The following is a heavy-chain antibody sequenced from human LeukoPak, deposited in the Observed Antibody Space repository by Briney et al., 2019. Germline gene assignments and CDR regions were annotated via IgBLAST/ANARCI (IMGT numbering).Heavy chain of an antibody. CDR1: GFTFSGYA. CDR3: ATFRGDGHNLGFDN. CDR2: ISVTGDYT. D-gene: IGHD5-24*01. Sequence: PGGSLRLSCADSGFTFSGYAVSWVRQPPGKGLEWVLGISVTGDYTHYADSVKGRFSVSRDNSKNTLYLHMNSLTVEDTAVYFCATFRGDGHNLGFDNWGQGTLVTVSS. V-gene: IGHV3-23*01. J-gene: IGHJ4*02.